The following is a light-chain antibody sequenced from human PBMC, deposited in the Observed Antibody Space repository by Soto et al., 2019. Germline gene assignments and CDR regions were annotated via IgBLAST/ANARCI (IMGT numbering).Light chain of an antibody. CDR1: SSDVGTYNY. Sequence: QSVLTQPASVSGSPGQAITISCTGTSSDVGTYNYVSWYQLHPGEAPKLIIYEVTNRPSGVSDRFSGSKSGNTPSLTISELQSEVETDYYCRSYPRLSPAVFGTGPKAAVL. J-gene: IGLJ1*01. CDR3: RSYPRLSPAV. CDR2: EVT. V-gene: IGLV2-14*01.